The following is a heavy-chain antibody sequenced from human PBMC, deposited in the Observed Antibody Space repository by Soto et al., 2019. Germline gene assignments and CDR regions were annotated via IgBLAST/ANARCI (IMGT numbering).Heavy chain of an antibody. CDR2: SSYDGRET. CDR1: DFDFSSYG. V-gene: IGHV3-30*03. D-gene: IGHD3-10*01. Sequence: GGPLRPSCAASDFDFSSYGIHWVRQAPGKGLEWVAASSYDGRETFYADSAKGRFTVPKEMSKNTAFLQMNALRHEDTALYFFGRDSGWPILNFDNWGQGTPVTVSS. J-gene: IGHJ4*02. CDR3: GRDSGWPILNFDN.